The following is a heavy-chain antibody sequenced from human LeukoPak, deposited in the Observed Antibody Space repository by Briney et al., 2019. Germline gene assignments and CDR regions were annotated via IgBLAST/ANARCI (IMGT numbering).Heavy chain of an antibody. V-gene: IGHV3-33*06. Sequence: GGSLRLSCAASGFTFSSSVMHWVRQAPGKGLEWVAVIWFGGSIKFYGDSVKGRFTVSRDHSKNTLYLQMNSLGAEDTAVYYCAKAGYDFRTGYHRGFLDYWGQGTLVTVSS. CDR1: GFTFSSSV. CDR3: AKAGYDFRTGYHRGFLDY. D-gene: IGHD3-3*01. J-gene: IGHJ4*02. CDR2: IWFGGSIK.